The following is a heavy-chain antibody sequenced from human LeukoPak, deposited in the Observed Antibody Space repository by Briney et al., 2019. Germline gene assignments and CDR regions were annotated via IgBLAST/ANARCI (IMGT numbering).Heavy chain of an antibody. D-gene: IGHD1-7*01. CDR2: ISSSSSYI. J-gene: IGHJ4*02. V-gene: IGHV3-21*01. CDR1: GFTFSSYS. Sequence: PGGSLRLSCAASGFTFSSYSMNLVRPAPGKGLEWVSSISSSSSYIYYADSVKGRFTISRDNSKNTLNLQMNSLRGEDTAVYYCARDSDNWNYDVWGQGTLVTVSS. CDR3: ARDSDNWNYDV.